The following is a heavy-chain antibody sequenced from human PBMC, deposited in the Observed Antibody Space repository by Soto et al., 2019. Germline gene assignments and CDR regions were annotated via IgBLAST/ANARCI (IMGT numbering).Heavy chain of an antibody. Sequence: QVQLVESGGGVVQPGKSLRLSCAASGFTFSSYAMHWARQAPGKGLEWVTVISIRGGDEYYAESVRGRFTISRDDSKNTLYLQMDSLRVEDTAVYYFSRGTIVARQDLDYWGQGTLVTVSS. D-gene: IGHD6-6*01. V-gene: IGHV3-30*03. CDR3: SRGTIVARQDLDY. CDR2: ISIRGGDE. CDR1: GFTFSSYA. J-gene: IGHJ4*02.